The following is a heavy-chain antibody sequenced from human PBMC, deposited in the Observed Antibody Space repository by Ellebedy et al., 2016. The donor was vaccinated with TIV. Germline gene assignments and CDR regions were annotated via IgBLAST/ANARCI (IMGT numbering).Heavy chain of an antibody. Sequence: MPSETLSLTCTVSGGSISSSSYYWGWIRQPPGKGLEWIGSIYNSGSTYYNPSLKSRVTISVDTSKNQFSLKLSSVTAADTAVYYCARKSVHDSSLGYWGQGTLVTVSS. CDR2: IYNSGST. CDR1: GGSISSSSYY. V-gene: IGHV4-39*01. CDR3: ARKSVHDSSLGY. D-gene: IGHD3-22*01. J-gene: IGHJ4*02.